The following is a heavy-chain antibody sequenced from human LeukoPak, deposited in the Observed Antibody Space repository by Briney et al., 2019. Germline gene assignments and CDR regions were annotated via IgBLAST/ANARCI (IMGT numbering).Heavy chain of an antibody. J-gene: IGHJ4*02. V-gene: IGHV4-61*02. CDR2: IYTSGTT. CDR1: GGSISSGYNY. Sequence: SETLSLTCTVSGGSISSGYNYWSWIRQPAGKGLEWIGRIYTSGTTNYNPSLKSRVTISQDTSNKQFSLKLRSLTAADTAVYYCAKSGCISSSCPGFLWGQGTLVTVSS. CDR3: AKSGCISSSCPGFL. D-gene: IGHD2-2*01.